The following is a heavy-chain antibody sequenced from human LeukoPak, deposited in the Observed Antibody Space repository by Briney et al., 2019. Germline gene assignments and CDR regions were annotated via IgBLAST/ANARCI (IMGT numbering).Heavy chain of an antibody. V-gene: IGHV3-7*01. Sequence: GGSLRLSCAASGFTFSSYWMSWVRQAPGKGLEWVANIKQDGSEKYYVDSVKGRFTISRDNAKNSLYLQMNSLRAEDTAVYYCARVLGYDSSGYKLPRHFWDYWGQGTLVTVSS. D-gene: IGHD3-22*01. CDR2: IKQDGSEK. CDR3: ARVLGYDSSGYKLPRHFWDY. CDR1: GFTFSSYW. J-gene: IGHJ4*02.